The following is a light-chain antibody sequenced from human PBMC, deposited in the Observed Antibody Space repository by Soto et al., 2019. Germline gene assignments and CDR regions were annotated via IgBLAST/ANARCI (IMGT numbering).Light chain of an antibody. Sequence: DIHMTQSPSTLSTSVGDRVTIACRASQSIRRWLAWYQQKPGKAPKLLIFDASTLESGVPSRFSGRGSETEFTLTISSLQPDDFATYYCQQYNSYSPATFGQGTKVDIK. J-gene: IGKJ1*01. CDR1: QSIRRW. V-gene: IGKV1-5*01. CDR3: QQYNSYSPAT. CDR2: DAS.